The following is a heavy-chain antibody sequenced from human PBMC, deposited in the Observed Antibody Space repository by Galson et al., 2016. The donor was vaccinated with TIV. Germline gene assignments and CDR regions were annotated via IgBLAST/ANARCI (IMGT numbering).Heavy chain of an antibody. Sequence: SLRLSCAASGFTFSTYEMNWVRQAPGKGLEWISYTTSSGNTRYYADSVKGRFTIARDNAKNSLYLQMNRLRAEDTAVYYCARPKKLVEIITDWYFDLWGRGTLVTVSA. V-gene: IGHV3-48*03. CDR3: ARPKKLVEIITDWYFDL. CDR2: TTSSGNTR. J-gene: IGHJ2*01. CDR1: GFTFSTYE. D-gene: IGHD3-22*01.